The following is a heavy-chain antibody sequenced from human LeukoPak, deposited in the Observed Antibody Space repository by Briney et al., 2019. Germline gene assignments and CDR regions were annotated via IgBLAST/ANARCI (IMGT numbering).Heavy chain of an antibody. Sequence: ASVKVSCKASGYTFTSYGISWVRQATGQGLEWMGWMNPNSGNTGYAQKFQGRVTMTRNTSISTAYMELSSLRSEDTAVYYCARGRHYYGSGQNYYYYGMDVWGQGTTVTVSS. J-gene: IGHJ6*02. V-gene: IGHV1-8*02. D-gene: IGHD3-10*01. CDR3: ARGRHYYGSGQNYYYYGMDV. CDR1: GYTFTSYG. CDR2: MNPNSGNT.